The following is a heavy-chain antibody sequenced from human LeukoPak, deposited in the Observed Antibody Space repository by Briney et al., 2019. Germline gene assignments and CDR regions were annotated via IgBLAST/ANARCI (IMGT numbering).Heavy chain of an antibody. CDR1: GYSISSNYY. V-gene: IGHV4-38-2*02. CDR2: SYHSGNT. J-gene: IGHJ4*02. Sequence: PSETLSLTCTVSGYSISSNYYWGWIRPPPGKGLEWIGSSYHSGNTYYHPSLKSRVTISVDTSKNQFSLQLSSVTAADTAVYYCARALYYDFWSGYYRGLIFDYWGQGTLVTVSS. CDR3: ARALYYDFWSGYYRGLIFDY. D-gene: IGHD3-3*01.